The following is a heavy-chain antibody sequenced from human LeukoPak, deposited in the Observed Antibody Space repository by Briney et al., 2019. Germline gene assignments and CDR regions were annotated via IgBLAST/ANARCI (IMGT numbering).Heavy chain of an antibody. CDR1: GYSISSGYY. V-gene: IGHV4-38-2*01. D-gene: IGHD6-13*01. Sequence: PSETLSLTCAASGYSISSGYYWGWFRPPPRKRLEWTGCMYHSGSTYYNPSLKSRVTISVDTSKNQFSLKLSSVTAADTAVYYCARQGGSSSPYYYYYMDVWGKGTTVTVSS. CDR3: ARQGGSSSPYYYYYMDV. CDR2: MYHSGST. J-gene: IGHJ6*03.